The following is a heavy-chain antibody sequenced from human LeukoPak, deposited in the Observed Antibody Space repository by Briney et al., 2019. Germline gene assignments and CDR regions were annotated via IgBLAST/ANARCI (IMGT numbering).Heavy chain of an antibody. D-gene: IGHD3-3*01. J-gene: IGHJ4*02. Sequence: GGSLRLSCEAAGFSFRDYPMGWVRRASGKRLEWVSGISAGADVIFYADPVKGRFTISRDNSKNTLYLQMNSLRAEDSAEYYCAKDRYGGTIFGVVINWGQGTLVTVSS. V-gene: IGHV3-23*01. CDR1: GFSFRDYP. CDR3: AKDRYGGTIFGVVIN. CDR2: ISAGADVI.